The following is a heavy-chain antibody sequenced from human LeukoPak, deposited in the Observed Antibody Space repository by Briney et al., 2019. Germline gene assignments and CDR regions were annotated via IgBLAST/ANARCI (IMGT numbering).Heavy chain of an antibody. D-gene: IGHD6-19*01. V-gene: IGHV4-39*01. Sequence: PSETLSLACTVSGGSISSSSYYWGWIRQPPGKGLEWIGSIYYSGSTYYNPSLKSRVTISVDTSKNQFSLKLSSVTAADTAVYYCARQKGYSSGWYFDYWGQGTLVTVSS. CDR2: IYYSGST. J-gene: IGHJ4*02. CDR3: ARQKGYSSGWYFDY. CDR1: GGSISSSSYY.